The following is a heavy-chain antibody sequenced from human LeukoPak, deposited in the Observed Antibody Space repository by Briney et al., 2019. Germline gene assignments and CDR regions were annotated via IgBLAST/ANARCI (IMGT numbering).Heavy chain of an antibody. V-gene: IGHV3-23*01. D-gene: IGHD3-22*01. J-gene: IGHJ3*02. CDR2: ISGSGGST. CDR3: AKDQYYYDSSGYYSVDAFDI. CDR1: GFTFSSYA. Sequence: PGRSLRLSCAASGFTFSSYAMSWVRQAPGKGLEWVSAISGSGGSTYYADSVKGRFTISRDNSKNTLYLQMNSLRAEDTAVYYCAKDQYYYDSSGYYSVDAFDIWGQGTMVTVSS.